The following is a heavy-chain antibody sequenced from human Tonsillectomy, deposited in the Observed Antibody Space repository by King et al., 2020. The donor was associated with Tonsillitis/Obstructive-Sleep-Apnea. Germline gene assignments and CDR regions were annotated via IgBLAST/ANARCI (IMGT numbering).Heavy chain of an antibody. CDR1: GGTFSSYA. CDR2: IIPILGIA. Sequence: QLVQSGAEVKKPGSSVKVSCKASGGTFSSYAISWVRQAPRQGLEWMGGIIPILGIANYAQKFQGRVTITADKSTSTAYMELSSLRSEDTAVYYCARDRQYYGSGSYRSHFDYWGQGTLVTVSS. D-gene: IGHD3-10*01. V-gene: IGHV1-69*10. J-gene: IGHJ4*02. CDR3: ARDRQYYGSGSYRSHFDY.